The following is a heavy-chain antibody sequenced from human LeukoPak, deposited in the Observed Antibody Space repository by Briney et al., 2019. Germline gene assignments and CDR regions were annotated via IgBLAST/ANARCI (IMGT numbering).Heavy chain of an antibody. CDR3: AKPREPYYYGSVVY. Sequence: GGSLRLSCAASGFTFSSYGMHWVRQAPGKGLEWVAVISYDGSNKYYADSVKGRFTISRDNSKNTLYLQMNSLRAEDTAVYYCAKPREPYYYGSVVYWSQGTLVTVSP. J-gene: IGHJ4*02. CDR1: GFTFSSYG. CDR2: ISYDGSNK. D-gene: IGHD3-10*01. V-gene: IGHV3-30*18.